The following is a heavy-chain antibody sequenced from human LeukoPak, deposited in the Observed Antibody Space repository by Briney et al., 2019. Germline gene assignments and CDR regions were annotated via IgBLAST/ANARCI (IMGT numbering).Heavy chain of an antibody. CDR3: ARDRYYYDSSPYYSSDAFDI. J-gene: IGHJ3*02. CDR1: GGSITSGSYY. Sequence: SETLSLTCTVSGGSITSGSYYWSWLRQPAGKGLEWIGRIYSSGSTNYNPSLESRAAISGDTSKNQFSLRLNSVTAADTAVYYCARDRYYYDSSPYYSSDAFDIWGQGTMVTVSS. D-gene: IGHD3-22*01. CDR2: IYSSGST. V-gene: IGHV4-61*02.